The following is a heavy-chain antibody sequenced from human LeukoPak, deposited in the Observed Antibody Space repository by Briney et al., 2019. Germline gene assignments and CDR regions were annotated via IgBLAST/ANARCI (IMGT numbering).Heavy chain of an antibody. D-gene: IGHD2-21*01. CDR3: VKGSAEARPYYFDY. CDR2: ITYSGGDT. J-gene: IGHJ4*02. Sequence: GGSLRLSCTGSGFTFRNYAMSWVRQAPGKGLEWVSAITYSGGDTFHADSVKGRFSISRDNSKNTLYLKMNSLRAEDTAVYYCVKGSAEARPYYFDYWGQGTLVTVSS. CDR1: GFTFRNYA. V-gene: IGHV3-23*01.